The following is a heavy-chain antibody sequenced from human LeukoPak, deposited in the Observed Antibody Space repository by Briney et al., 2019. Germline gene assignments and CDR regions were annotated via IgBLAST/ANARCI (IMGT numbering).Heavy chain of an antibody. J-gene: IGHJ5*02. CDR1: GGSVSSGSYY. Sequence: PETLSLTCTVSGGSVSSGSYYWSWIRQPPGKGLEWIGYIYYSGSTNYNPSLKSRVTISVDTSKNQFSLKLSSVTAADTAVYYCARDSGSYFPWFDPWGQGTLVTVSS. CDR2: IYYSGST. D-gene: IGHD1-26*01. CDR3: ARDSGSYFPWFDP. V-gene: IGHV4-61*01.